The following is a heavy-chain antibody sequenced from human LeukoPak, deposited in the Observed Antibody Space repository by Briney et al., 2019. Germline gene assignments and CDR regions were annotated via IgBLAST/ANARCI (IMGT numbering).Heavy chain of an antibody. J-gene: IGHJ4*02. V-gene: IGHV3-48*02. CDR3: ARHDYGGNSGDY. CDR1: GFTFSIYS. D-gene: IGHD4-23*01. Sequence: GGSLRLSCAASGFTFSIYSMNWVRQAPGKGLEWVSYISSSSGTIYYADSVKGRFTISRDNAKNSLYLQVNSLRDEDTAVYYCARHDYGGNSGDYWGQGTLVTVSS. CDR2: ISSSSGTI.